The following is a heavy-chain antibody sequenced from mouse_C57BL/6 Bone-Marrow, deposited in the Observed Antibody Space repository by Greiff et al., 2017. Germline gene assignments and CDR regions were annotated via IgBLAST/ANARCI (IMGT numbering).Heavy chain of an antibody. CDR1: GYTFTSYW. V-gene: IGHV1-55*01. CDR3: AREDAYYYGSSLYFDY. Sequence: QVQLQQPGAELVKPGASVTMSCKASGYTFTSYWITWVKQRPGQGLEWIGDIYPGSGSTNYNEKFKSKATLTVDTSSSTAYMQLSSLTSEDSAVYYCAREDAYYYGSSLYFDYWGQGTTLTVSS. J-gene: IGHJ2*01. D-gene: IGHD1-1*01. CDR2: IYPGSGST.